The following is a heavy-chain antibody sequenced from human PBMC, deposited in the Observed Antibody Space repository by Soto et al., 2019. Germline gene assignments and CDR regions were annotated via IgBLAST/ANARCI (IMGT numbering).Heavy chain of an antibody. V-gene: IGHV1-3*01. CDR3: ARRFLEWLSPYGMDV. J-gene: IGHJ6*02. Sequence: ASVKVSCKASGYTFTSYAMHWVRQAPGQRLEWMGWINAGNGNTKYSQKFQGRVTITRDTSTSTAYMELRSLRSGDTAVYYCARRFLEWLSPYGMDVWGQGTTVTVSS. D-gene: IGHD3-3*01. CDR1: GYTFTSYA. CDR2: INAGNGNT.